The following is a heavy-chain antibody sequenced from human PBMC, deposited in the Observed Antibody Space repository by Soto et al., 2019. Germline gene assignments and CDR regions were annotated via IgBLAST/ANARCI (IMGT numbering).Heavy chain of an antibody. Sequence: SQTLSLTCAISGDSVSSNSAAWNWIRQSPSKDLEWLGRTYFRSKWYNDYAVSVKSRITINPDTSKDQFFLQLNSVTPEDTAVYYCARDQDKGYSSGWYENNWFDPWGQGTLVTVSS. J-gene: IGHJ5*02. D-gene: IGHD6-19*01. CDR2: TYFRSKWYN. CDR1: GDSVSSNSAA. V-gene: IGHV6-1*01. CDR3: ARDQDKGYSSGWYENNWFDP.